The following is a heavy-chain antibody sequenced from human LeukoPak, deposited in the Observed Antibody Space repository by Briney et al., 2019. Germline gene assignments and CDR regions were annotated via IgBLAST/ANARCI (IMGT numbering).Heavy chain of an antibody. CDR1: GGSISHYY. V-gene: IGHV4-59*01. CDR2: IYYDGNT. CDR3: ARDRGDTSDLDAFDL. D-gene: IGHD3-10*01. Sequence: PSETLSLTCTVSGGSISHYYWNWIRQPPGKGLEWIGYIYYDGNTDYNRSLKTPVTISIDTSKNQVSLILTSVTAADTAIHYCARDRGDTSDLDAFDLWGPGPLVTVSS. J-gene: IGHJ3*01.